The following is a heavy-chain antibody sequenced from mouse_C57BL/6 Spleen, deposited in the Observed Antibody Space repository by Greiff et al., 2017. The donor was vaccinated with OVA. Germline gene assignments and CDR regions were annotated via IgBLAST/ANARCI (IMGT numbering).Heavy chain of an antibody. CDR2: ISNGGGST. V-gene: IGHV5-12*01. CDR1: GFTFSDYY. J-gene: IGHJ1*03. Sequence: EVQLVESGGGLVQPGGSLKLSCAASGFTFSDYYMYWVRQTPEKRLEWVAYISNGGGSTYYPDTVKGRFTISRDNAKNTLYLQMSRLKSEDTAMYYCARLESSYCYFDVWGKGTTVTVSS. D-gene: IGHD6-2*01. CDR3: ARLESSYCYFDV.